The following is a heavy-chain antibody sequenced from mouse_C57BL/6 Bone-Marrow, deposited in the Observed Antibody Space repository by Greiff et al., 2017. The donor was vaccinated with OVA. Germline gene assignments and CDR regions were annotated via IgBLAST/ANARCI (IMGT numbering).Heavy chain of an antibody. J-gene: IGHJ2*01. CDR2: IYPRSGNT. CDR1: GYTFTSYG. D-gene: IGHD1-2*01. Sequence: VQGVESGAELARPGASVKLSCKASGYTFTSYGISWVKQRTGQGLEWIGEIYPRSGNTYYNEKFKGKATLTADKSSSTAYMELRSLTSEDSAVYFCARSSTTAWDYWGQGTTLTVSS. V-gene: IGHV1-81*01. CDR3: ARSSTTAWDY.